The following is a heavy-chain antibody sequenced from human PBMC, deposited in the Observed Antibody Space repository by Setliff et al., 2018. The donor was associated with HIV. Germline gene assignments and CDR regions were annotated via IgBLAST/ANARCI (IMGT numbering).Heavy chain of an antibody. D-gene: IGHD3-10*01. CDR1: GFVFSTYS. V-gene: IGHV3-21*01. CDR2: ISSGSTYI. Sequence: GGSLRLSCAASGFVFSTYSMNWVRQAPGKGLEWVSTISSGSTYIYYADSLKGRFTISRDNAQSSLYLQMNSLRAEDTAVYYCARSESGVTDAFDIWGQGAMVTVSS. J-gene: IGHJ3*02. CDR3: ARSESGVTDAFDI.